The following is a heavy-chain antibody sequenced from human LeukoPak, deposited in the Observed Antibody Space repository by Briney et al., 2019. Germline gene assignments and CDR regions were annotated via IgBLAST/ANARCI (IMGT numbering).Heavy chain of an antibody. CDR1: QFTFCRYW. CDR3: ARDFAGTSDV. Sequence: GGSLRLSCAASQFTFCRYWMGCGRQAPRKGLEWVANIKLDGRAKYYAASVKGRFTIPRDHAKKSLYLQMNSLRAEDTAVYYCARDFAGTSDVWGKGTTVTVSS. D-gene: IGHD1-1*01. V-gene: IGHV3-7*01. CDR2: IKLDGRAK. J-gene: IGHJ6*04.